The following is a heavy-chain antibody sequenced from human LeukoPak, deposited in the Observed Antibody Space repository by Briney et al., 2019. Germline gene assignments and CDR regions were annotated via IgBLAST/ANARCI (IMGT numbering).Heavy chain of an antibody. CDR1: GFSFRRFW. Sequence: GWSLTLPCAASGFSFRRFWMHWVRQAPGKGLVWVSRINSDGRKTRYADSVKGRFTISRDNAKKTLYLQMNSLRAEDTAVYYCVLDARDDYYMDVWGKGTPVTVSS. D-gene: IGHD2-2*01. J-gene: IGHJ6*03. CDR3: VLDARDDYYMDV. CDR2: INSDGRKT. V-gene: IGHV3-74*01.